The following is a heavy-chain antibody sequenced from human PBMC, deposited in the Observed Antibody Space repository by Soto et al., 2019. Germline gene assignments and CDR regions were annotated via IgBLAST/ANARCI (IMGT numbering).Heavy chain of an antibody. CDR2: TYYRSKWHH. Sequence: QVQLHQTGPGLVKPSQTLSLTCSISGDSVSSISAAWNWIRQSPSRGLEWLGRTYYRSKWHHDYAVSVKSRIIINPDTSKNQFSLQLRSVTPEDTAVYYCARDLADCSSGVCPLDYWGQGTLVTVSS. CDR3: ARDLADCSSGVCPLDY. D-gene: IGHD2-8*01. V-gene: IGHV6-1*01. J-gene: IGHJ4*02. CDR1: GDSVSSISAA.